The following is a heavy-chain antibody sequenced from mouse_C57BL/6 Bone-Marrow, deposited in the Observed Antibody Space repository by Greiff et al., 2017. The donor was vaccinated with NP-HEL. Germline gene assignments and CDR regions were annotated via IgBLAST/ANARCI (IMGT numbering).Heavy chain of an antibody. Sequence: EVKLVESGGGLVKPGGSLKLSCAASGFTFSDYGMHWVRQAPEKGLEWVAYISSGSSTIYYADTVKGRFTISRDNAKNTLFLQMTSLRSEDTAMYYCASITTVVEGAKDYWGQGTSVTVAS. D-gene: IGHD1-1*01. CDR2: ISSGSSTI. J-gene: IGHJ4*01. CDR1: GFTFSDYG. CDR3: ASITTVVEGAKDY. V-gene: IGHV5-17*01.